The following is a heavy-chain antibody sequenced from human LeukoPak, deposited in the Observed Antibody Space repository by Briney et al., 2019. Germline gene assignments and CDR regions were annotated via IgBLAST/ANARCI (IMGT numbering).Heavy chain of an antibody. D-gene: IGHD3-9*01. CDR2: FDPEDGET. J-gene: IGHJ5*02. V-gene: IGHV1-24*01. CDR3: ARDDTYYDILTGYYRSPDWFDP. Sequence: ASVKVSCKVSGYTLTELSMHWVRQAPGKGLEWMGGFDPEDGETIYAQKFQGRVTMTEDTSTDTAYMELSSLRSEDTAVYYCARDDTYYDILTGYYRSPDWFDPWGQGTLVTVSS. CDR1: GYTLTELS.